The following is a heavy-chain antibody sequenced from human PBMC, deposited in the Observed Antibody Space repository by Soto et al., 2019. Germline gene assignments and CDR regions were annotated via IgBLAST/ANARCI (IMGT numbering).Heavy chain of an antibody. CDR1: GYTFTSYA. Sequence: ASVKVSCKASGYTFTSYAMHWVRQAPGQRLEWMGWINAGNGNTKYSQKFQGRVTITRDTSASTAYMELSSLRSEDTAVYYCGRGITGTTTGPYYYSGMAVWGQGTTVPVSS. CDR2: INAGNGNT. J-gene: IGHJ6*02. V-gene: IGHV1-3*01. D-gene: IGHD1-7*01. CDR3: GRGITGTTTGPYYYSGMAV.